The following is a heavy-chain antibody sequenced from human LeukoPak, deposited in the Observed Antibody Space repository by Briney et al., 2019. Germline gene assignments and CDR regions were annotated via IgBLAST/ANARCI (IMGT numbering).Heavy chain of an antibody. D-gene: IGHD3-3*01. CDR2: NT. Sequence: SQTLSLTCTVSGGSINSGGYYWSWIRQHPGKGLEWIGYNTYYNPTLKSRVTISVDTSKNQFSLQLSSVTAADTAVYYCARAILTPSGYVWHFDLWGRGTLVTVSS. CDR3: ARAILTPSGYVWHFDL. V-gene: IGHV4-31*03. J-gene: IGHJ2*01. CDR1: GGSINSGGYY.